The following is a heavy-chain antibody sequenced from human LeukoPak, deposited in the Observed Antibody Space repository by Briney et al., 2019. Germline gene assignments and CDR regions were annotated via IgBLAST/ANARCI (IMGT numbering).Heavy chain of an antibody. CDR3: ARHVSVALGY. Sequence: PSETLSLTCIVFGDSVSSYYWSWIRQPPGKGREWIGYIYYSGSTNYNPSLKSRVTISVDTSKNQFSLKLRSVTAADTAVYYCARHVSVALGYWGQGTLVTVSS. CDR2: IYYSGST. CDR1: GDSVSSYY. V-gene: IGHV4-59*08. J-gene: IGHJ4*02. D-gene: IGHD5/OR15-5a*01.